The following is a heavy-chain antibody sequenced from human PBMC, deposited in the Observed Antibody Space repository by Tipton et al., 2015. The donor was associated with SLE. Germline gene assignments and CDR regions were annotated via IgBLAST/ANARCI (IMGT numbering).Heavy chain of an antibody. CDR3: AGASSWYDY. Sequence: PLSLTCAVYGGSFSGYYWSWFRQHPGKGLEWIGEINHSGSTNYNPSLKSRVTISVDTSKNQFSLKLSSVTAADTAVYYCAGASSWYDYWGQGTLVTVSS. CDR1: GGSFSGYY. CDR2: INHSGST. V-gene: IGHV4-34*01. D-gene: IGHD6-13*01. J-gene: IGHJ4*02.